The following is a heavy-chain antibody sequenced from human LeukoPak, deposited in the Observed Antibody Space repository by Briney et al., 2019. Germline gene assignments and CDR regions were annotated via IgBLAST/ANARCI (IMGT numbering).Heavy chain of an antibody. CDR3: AREGQPYSSSWYGGRAFDI. V-gene: IGHV3-74*01. CDR2: INSDGSST. D-gene: IGHD6-13*01. J-gene: IGHJ3*02. Sequence: GGSLRLSCAASGFTFSSYWMHWVRQAPGKGLVWVSRINSDGSSTSYADSVKGRFTISRDNAKNTLYLQMNSLRAEDTAVYYCAREGQPYSSSWYGGRAFDIWGQGTMVTVSS. CDR1: GFTFSSYW.